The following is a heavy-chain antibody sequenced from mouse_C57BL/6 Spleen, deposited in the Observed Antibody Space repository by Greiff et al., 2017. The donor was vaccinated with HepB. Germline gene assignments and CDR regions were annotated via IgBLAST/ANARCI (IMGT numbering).Heavy chain of an antibody. D-gene: IGHD1-1*01. Sequence: QVQLQQSGPGLVQPSQSLSITCTVSGFSLTSYGVHWVRQSPGKGLEWLGVIWSGGSTDYNAAFISRLSISKDNSKSQVFFKMNSLQADDTAIYYCARNFITRSYYAMDYWGQGTSVTVSS. CDR2: IWSGGST. V-gene: IGHV2-2*01. CDR3: ARNFITRSYYAMDY. J-gene: IGHJ4*01. CDR1: GFSLTSYG.